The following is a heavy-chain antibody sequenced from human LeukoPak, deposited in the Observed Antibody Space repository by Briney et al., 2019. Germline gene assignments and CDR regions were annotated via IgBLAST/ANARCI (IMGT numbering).Heavy chain of an antibody. J-gene: IGHJ3*02. CDR2: IYYSGST. CDR3: ARSGGPATSDAFDI. CDR1: GGSISSYY. V-gene: IGHV4-59*01. D-gene: IGHD5-24*01. Sequence: PSETLSLTCTVSGGSISSYYWSWIRQPPGKGLEWIGYIYYSGSTNYNPSLKSRVTISVDTSKNQFSLKLSSVTAADTAVCYCARSGGPATSDAFDIWGQGTMVTVSS.